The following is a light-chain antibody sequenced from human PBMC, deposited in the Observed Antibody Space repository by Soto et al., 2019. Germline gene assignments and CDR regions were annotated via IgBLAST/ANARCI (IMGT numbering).Light chain of an antibody. CDR3: QHYNHWLWT. V-gene: IGKV3-15*01. J-gene: IGKJ1*01. CDR1: QSVKSN. CDR2: GAS. Sequence: EILISQSQATLSVSQGERAILCCRASQSVKSNLAWYQQKPGQAPRLLIYGASTRATGIPARFSGSGSGTEFTLTINHLQSEAFAVYYCQHYNHWLWTFGQGTKVDIK.